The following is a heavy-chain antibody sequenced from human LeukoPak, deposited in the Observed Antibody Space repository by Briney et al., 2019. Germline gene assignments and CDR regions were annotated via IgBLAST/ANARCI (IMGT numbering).Heavy chain of an antibody. V-gene: IGHV3-30*18. CDR2: ISYDGSNK. CDR3: AKSGYNRFDY. CDR1: GFTFSSYG. Sequence: GGSLRLSCAASGFTFSSYGMHWVRQAPGKGLEWVAVISYDGSNKYYADSVKGRFTISRDNSKNTLYLQMNSLRAEDTAVYWCAKSGYNRFDYWGQGTLVTVSS. J-gene: IGHJ4*02. D-gene: IGHD5-24*01.